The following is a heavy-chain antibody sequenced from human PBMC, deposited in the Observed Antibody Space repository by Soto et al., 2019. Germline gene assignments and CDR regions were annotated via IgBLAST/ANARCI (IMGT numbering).Heavy chain of an antibody. V-gene: IGHV5-51*01. CDR3: ARTASAGKYYYGMDV. Sequence: PGETLKISCKRSGYSFTNYWTGWVRPMPEKGLECMGIINPGDSDTRYSPSFQGQVTISADKSISTAYLQWSSLKASDTAMYYCARTASAGKYYYGMDVWGQGTTVTVSS. J-gene: IGHJ6*02. CDR2: INPGDSDT. CDR1: GYSFTNYW. D-gene: IGHD6-13*01.